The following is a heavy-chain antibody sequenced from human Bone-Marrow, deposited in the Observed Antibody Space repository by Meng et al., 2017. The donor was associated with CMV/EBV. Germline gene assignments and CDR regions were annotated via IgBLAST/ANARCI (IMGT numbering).Heavy chain of an antibody. CDR3: ARDLDYGDYASDY. CDR2: INPNSGGT. D-gene: IGHD4-17*01. V-gene: IGHV1-2*02. Sequence: GELVELGAEVKKPWASVKVSCKASGYTFTGYYMHWVRQAPGQGLEWMGWINPNSGGTNYAQKFQGRVTMTRDTSISTAYMELSRLRSDDTAVYYCARDLDYGDYASDYWGQGTLVTVSS. CDR1: GYTFTGYY. J-gene: IGHJ4*02.